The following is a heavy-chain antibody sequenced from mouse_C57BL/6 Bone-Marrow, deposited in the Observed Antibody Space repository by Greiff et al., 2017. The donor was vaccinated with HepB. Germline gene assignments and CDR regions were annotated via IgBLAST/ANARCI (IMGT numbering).Heavy chain of an antibody. CDR2: IYPRSGNT. J-gene: IGHJ2*01. CDR3: ARSGYDGYYYYFDV. CDR1: GYTFTSYG. D-gene: IGHD2-3*01. V-gene: IGHV1-81*01. Sequence: QVQLQQSGAELARPGASVKLSCKASGYTFTSYGISWVKQRTGQGLEWIGEIYPRSGNTYYNEKFKGKATLTADKSSSTAYMELRSLTSEDSAVYFCARSGYDGYYYYFDVWGQGTTLTVSS.